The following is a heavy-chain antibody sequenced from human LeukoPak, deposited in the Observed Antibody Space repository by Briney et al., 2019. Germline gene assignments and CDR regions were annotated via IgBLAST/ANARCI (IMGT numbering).Heavy chain of an antibody. Sequence: GGSLRLSCAASGFTFSNYVMSWVRQAPGKGLEWVSYINHNGEMIFYPDFVKGRFTISRDNAKNSLYLQMNSLKDEDTAVYYCARDNDWAFHYWGQGTLVTVSS. CDR2: INHNGEMI. J-gene: IGHJ4*02. V-gene: IGHV3-48*02. CDR1: GFTFSNYV. D-gene: IGHD3-9*01. CDR3: ARDNDWAFHY.